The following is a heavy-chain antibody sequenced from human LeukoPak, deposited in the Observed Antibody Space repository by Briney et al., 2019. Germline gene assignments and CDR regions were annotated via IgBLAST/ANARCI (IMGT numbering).Heavy chain of an antibody. CDR2: IRYDGSNK. CDR3: AAQPIFGVVSDY. J-gene: IGHJ4*02. Sequence: GGSLRLSCAASGFTFSSYGMHWVRQAPGKGLEWVAFIRYDGSNKYYADSVKGRFTISRDNSKNTLYLQMNSLRAEDTAVYYCAAQPIFGVVSDYWGQGTLVTVSS. D-gene: IGHD3-3*01. V-gene: IGHV3-30*02. CDR1: GFTFSSYG.